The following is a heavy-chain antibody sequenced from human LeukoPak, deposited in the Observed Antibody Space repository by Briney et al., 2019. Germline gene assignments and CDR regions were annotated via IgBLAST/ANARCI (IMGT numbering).Heavy chain of an antibody. Sequence: GESLNISCKGSGYSFTSYWIGWVRQMPGKGLEWMGSIYRGDSDTRYSPSFQGKDAISADKAISTAYLKGSSLKASDTAMYYCERRGYYDSSGFDYWGQGTLVRVSS. CDR3: ERRGYYDSSGFDY. D-gene: IGHD3-22*01. J-gene: IGHJ4*02. CDR1: GYSFTSYW. CDR2: IYRGDSDT. V-gene: IGHV5-51*01.